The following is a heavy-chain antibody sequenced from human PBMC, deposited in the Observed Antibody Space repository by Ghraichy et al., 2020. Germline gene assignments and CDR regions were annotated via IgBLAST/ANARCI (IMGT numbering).Heavy chain of an antibody. V-gene: IGHV3-23*01. J-gene: IGHJ4*02. CDR1: GFTFSTYA. CDR3: AKGGGFGGGLNDYGDYFDY. Sequence: GGSLRLSCAASGFTFSTYAMSWVRQAPGRGLEWVAAIGGSGAGTYYADSVKGRFTISRDNSKSTLYLQMNSLRAEDTAVYYFAKGGGFGGGLNDYGDYFDYWGQGTLVTVSS. CDR2: IGGSGAGT. D-gene: IGHD4-17*01.